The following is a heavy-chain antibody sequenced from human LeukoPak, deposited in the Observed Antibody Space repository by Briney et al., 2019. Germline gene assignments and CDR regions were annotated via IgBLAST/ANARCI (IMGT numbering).Heavy chain of an antibody. CDR1: GGSISSGDYY. J-gene: IGHJ3*02. Sequence: SETLSLTCTVSGGSISSGDYYWSWIRQPPGKGLEWIGYIYYSGSTYYNPSLKSRVTISVDTSKNQFSLKLSSVTAADTAVYYCARGDEGGDAFDIWGQGTMVTVSS. CDR2: IYYSGST. CDR3: ARGDEGGDAFDI. D-gene: IGHD1-26*01. V-gene: IGHV4-30-4*01.